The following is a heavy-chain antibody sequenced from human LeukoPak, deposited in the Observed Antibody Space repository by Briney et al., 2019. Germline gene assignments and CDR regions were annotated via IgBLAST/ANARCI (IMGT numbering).Heavy chain of an antibody. V-gene: IGHV4-34*01. CDR2: INHSGST. D-gene: IGHD5-18*01. J-gene: IGHJ4*02. Sequence: SETLSLTCAVYGGSFSGYYWSWIRQPPGKGLEWIGEINHSGSTNYNPSLKGRVTISVDTSKNQFSLKLSSVTAADTAVYYCARESAVTDYWGQGTLVTVSS. CDR1: GGSFSGYY. CDR3: ARESAVTDY.